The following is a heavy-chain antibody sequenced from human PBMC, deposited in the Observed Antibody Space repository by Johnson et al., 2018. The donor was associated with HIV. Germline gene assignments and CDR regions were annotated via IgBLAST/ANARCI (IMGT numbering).Heavy chain of an antibody. CDR3: ARTRQAAFDI. CDR2: IRYDGSNK. CDR1: GFTFSSYG. D-gene: IGHD1-7*01. J-gene: IGHJ3*02. Sequence: QVQLVESGGGVVQPGGSLRLSCAASGFTFSSYGMHWVRQAPGKGLEWVAFIRYDGSNKYYADSVKGRVTMSRDNSKNTLYLQMNSLRAEDTAVYYCARTRQAAFDIWGQGTMVTVSS. V-gene: IGHV3-30*02.